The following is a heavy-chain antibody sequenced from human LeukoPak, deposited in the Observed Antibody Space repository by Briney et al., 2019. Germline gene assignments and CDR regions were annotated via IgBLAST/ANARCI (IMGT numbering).Heavy chain of an antibody. J-gene: IGHJ6*02. CDR2: IYYSGST. V-gene: IGHV4-31*03. CDR3: ARGGYSSAGMDV. CDR1: GGSISSGDYY. Sequence: PSETLSLTCNVSGGSISSGDYYWSWIRQHPGKGLEWIGYIYYSGSTYYNPSLKSRVTISVDTSKNQFSLKLSSVTAADTAVYYCARGGYSSAGMDVWGQGTTVTVSS. D-gene: IGHD6-19*01.